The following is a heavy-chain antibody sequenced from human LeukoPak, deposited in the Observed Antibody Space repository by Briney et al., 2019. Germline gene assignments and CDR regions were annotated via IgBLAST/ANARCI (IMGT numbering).Heavy chain of an antibody. J-gene: IGHJ6*02. CDR2: IYSGGST. CDR1: GFTVSSNY. D-gene: IGHD6-19*01. CDR3: ARGLSIAVIYGMDV. V-gene: IGHV3-66*01. Sequence: PGGSLRLSCAASGFTVSSNYMSWVRQAPGKGLEWFSVIYSGGSTYYADSVKGRFTISRDNSKNTLYLQMNSLRAEDTAVYYCARGLSIAVIYGMDVWGQGTTVTVSS.